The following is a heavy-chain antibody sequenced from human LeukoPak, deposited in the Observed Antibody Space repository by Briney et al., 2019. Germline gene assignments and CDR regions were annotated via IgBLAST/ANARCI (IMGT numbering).Heavy chain of an antibody. J-gene: IGHJ4*02. CDR3: ARDRCSSTSCYFDY. V-gene: IGHV1-18*04. D-gene: IGHD2-2*01. CDR2: ISAYNGNT. CDR1: GYTFTRYG. Sequence: ASVKVSCKASGYTFTRYGISWVRQAPGQGLDWMGWISAYNGNTNYAQKLQGRVTMTTDTSTSTGYMELRSLRADGTAVYYCARDRCSSTSCYFDYWGQGTLVTVSS.